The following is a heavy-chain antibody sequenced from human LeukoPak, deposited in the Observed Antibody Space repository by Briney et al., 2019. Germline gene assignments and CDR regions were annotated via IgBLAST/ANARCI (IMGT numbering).Heavy chain of an antibody. Sequence: GGSLRLSCAASGFTFSDYYMSWIRQAPGKGLQWVSYISTGGSTIYYADSVKGRFTISRDNAKNSLYLQMNSLRAEDTAVYYCARVARYYYDSSGYYYNNYFDYWGQGTLVTVSS. CDR2: ISTGGSTI. V-gene: IGHV3-11*04. CDR3: ARVARYYYDSSGYYYNNYFDY. CDR1: GFTFSDYY. D-gene: IGHD3-22*01. J-gene: IGHJ4*02.